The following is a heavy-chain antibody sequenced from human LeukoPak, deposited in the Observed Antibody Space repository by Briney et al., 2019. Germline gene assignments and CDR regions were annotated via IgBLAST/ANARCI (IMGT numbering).Heavy chain of an antibody. J-gene: IGHJ6*03. V-gene: IGHV4-39*01. CDR3: ARQISDDYHYYYIDV. Sequence: SETLSLTCTVSGGSISSDDYYWGWIRQPPGKGLEWIGTIFYDGDTYYSPSLKSRVTVSVDTSKNQFSLKLSSVTAADTAVYYCARQISDDYHYYYIDVWGKGTTVTVSS. CDR2: IFYDGDT. CDR1: GGSISSDDYY. D-gene: IGHD4/OR15-4a*01.